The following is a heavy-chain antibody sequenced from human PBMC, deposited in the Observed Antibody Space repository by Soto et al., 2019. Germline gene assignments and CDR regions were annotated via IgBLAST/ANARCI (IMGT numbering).Heavy chain of an antibody. J-gene: IGHJ5*02. V-gene: IGHV4-4*07. CDR2: IYATGTT. CDR3: VRDGTKTLRDWFDP. D-gene: IGHD1-1*01. Sequence: SETLSLTCTVSGASISGFYWSWIRKSAGKGLEWIGRIYATGTTDYNPSLKSRVMMSVDTSKKQFSLKLRSVTAADTAVYYCVRDGTKTLRDWFDPWGQGISVTAPQ. CDR1: GASISGFY.